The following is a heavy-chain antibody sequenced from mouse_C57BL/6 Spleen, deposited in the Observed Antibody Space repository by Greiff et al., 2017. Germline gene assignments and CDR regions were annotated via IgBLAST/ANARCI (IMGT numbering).Heavy chain of an antibody. D-gene: IGHD1-1*01. J-gene: IGHJ4*01. CDR2: IYPGSGST. CDR1: GYTFTSYW. V-gene: IGHV1-55*01. CDR3: ARTLYGRSWDYAMDY. Sequence: QVQLQQPGAELVKPGASVKMSCKASGYTFTSYWITWVKQRPGQGLEWIGDIYPGSGSTNYNEKFKSKATLTVDTSSSTAYMQLSSLTSEDSAVYYCARTLYGRSWDYAMDYWGQGTSVTVSA.